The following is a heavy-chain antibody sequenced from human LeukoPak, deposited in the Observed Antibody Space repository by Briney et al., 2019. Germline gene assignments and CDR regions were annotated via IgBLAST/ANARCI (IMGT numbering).Heavy chain of an antibody. Sequence: ASVKVSCKASGYTFTSYDINWVRQATGQGLEWMGWMNPNSGNTGYAQKFQGRVTMTRNTSISTAYMELSSLRSEDTAVYYCARGGDSSGFDAFDIWGQGTMVTVSS. J-gene: IGHJ3*02. CDR3: ARGGDSSGFDAFDI. CDR2: MNPNSGNT. V-gene: IGHV1-8*01. D-gene: IGHD3-22*01. CDR1: GYTFTSYD.